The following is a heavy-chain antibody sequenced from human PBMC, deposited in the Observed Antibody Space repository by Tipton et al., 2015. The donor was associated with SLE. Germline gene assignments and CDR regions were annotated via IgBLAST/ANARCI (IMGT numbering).Heavy chain of an antibody. J-gene: IGHJ3*02. CDR2: VSHRGTT. V-gene: IGHV4-34*01. Sequence: TLSFTCAVYGGTSRDYFWSWIRQPPGKGLEWIGEVSHRGTTNYNPSLDSRVTISLDRFNNQFTLKMTSVTAADTAVYYCARVSAAGTPDAFDIWGQGTMVTVSS. CDR1: GGTSRDYF. CDR3: ARVSAAGTPDAFDI. D-gene: IGHD6-13*01.